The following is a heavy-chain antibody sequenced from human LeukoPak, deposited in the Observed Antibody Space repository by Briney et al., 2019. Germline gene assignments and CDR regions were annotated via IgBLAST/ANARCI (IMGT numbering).Heavy chain of an antibody. D-gene: IGHD5-12*01. CDR1: GGSISSYY. CDR2: IYYSGST. Sequence: SETLSLTCTVSGGSISSYYWSWIRQPPGKGLEWIGYIYYSGSTNYNPSLKSRVTMSVDTSKKQFSLKLRSVTAADTAVYYCARVSGYDWESFYDYWGQGTLVTVSS. V-gene: IGHV4-59*01. J-gene: IGHJ4*02. CDR3: ARVSGYDWESFYDY.